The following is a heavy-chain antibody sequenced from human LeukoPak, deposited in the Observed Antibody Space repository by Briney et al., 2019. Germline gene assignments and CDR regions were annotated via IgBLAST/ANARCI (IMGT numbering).Heavy chain of an antibody. CDR1: GFTFTSSA. V-gene: IGHV1-58*02. CDR3: AAGGYGSGSTPFDY. J-gene: IGHJ4*02. D-gene: IGHD3-10*01. Sequence: SVKVSCKASGFTFTSSAMQWVRQARGQRLEWIGWIVVGSGNTNYAQKFQERVTITRDMSTSTAYMELSSLRSEDTAVYYCAAGGYGSGSTPFDYWGQGTLVTVSS. CDR2: IVVGSGNT.